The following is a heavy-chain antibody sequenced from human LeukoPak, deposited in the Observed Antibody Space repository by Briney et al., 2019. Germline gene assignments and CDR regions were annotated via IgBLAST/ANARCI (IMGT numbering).Heavy chain of an antibody. D-gene: IGHD6-13*01. V-gene: IGHV1-8*03. Sequence: ALVKVSCKASGYTFTSYDINWVRQATGQGLEWMGWMNPNSGNTGYAQKFQGRVTITRNTSISTAYMELSSLRSEDTAVYYCARSYSSSWYRSYYYYYYMDVWGKGTTVTVSS. CDR2: MNPNSGNT. CDR3: ARSYSSSWYRSYYYYYYMDV. CDR1: GYTFTSYD. J-gene: IGHJ6*03.